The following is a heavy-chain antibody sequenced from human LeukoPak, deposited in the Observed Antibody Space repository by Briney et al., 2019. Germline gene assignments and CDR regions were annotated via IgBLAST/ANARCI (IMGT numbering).Heavy chain of an antibody. CDR2: ITGSGGST. Sequence: SGGSLRPSCAASGFTFNIYAMTWVRQAPGKGLQWVSAITGSGGSTYYADSVKGRFTISRDNSKNRVFLQMNSLRAEDTAMYYCARWFGEPPNFDYWGQGTLVTVSS. CDR3: ARWFGEPPNFDY. CDR1: GFTFNIYA. V-gene: IGHV3-23*01. J-gene: IGHJ4*02. D-gene: IGHD3-10*01.